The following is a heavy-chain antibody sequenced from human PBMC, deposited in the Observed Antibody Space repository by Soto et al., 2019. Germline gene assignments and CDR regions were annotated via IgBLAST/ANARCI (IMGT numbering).Heavy chain of an antibody. CDR3: ARDADYYYGSGSDNRFDP. J-gene: IGHJ5*02. CDR1: GYTYTSYG. D-gene: IGHD3-10*01. CDR2: ISAYNGNT. V-gene: IGHV1-18*01. Sequence: QVQLVQSGAEVKKPGASVKVSCKASGYTYTSYGISWVRQAPGQGLEWMGWISAYNGNTNYAQKLQGRVTMTTDTSTSTAYMELRSLRFDDTAVYYCARDADYYYGSGSDNRFDPWGQGTLVTVSS.